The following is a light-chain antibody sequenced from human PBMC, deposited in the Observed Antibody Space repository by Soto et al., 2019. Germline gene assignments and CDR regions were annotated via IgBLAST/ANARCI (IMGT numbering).Light chain of an antibody. J-gene: IGKJ4*01. CDR3: QQSDSAPPA. V-gene: IGKV1-39*01. Sequence: DIPMTKSPSSLSASVGDRVTITCRASQSITTYLNWFQQNQGKAPRLLIYAASSLQSGVPSRFGGRGSGADFTLALSRLQPEVFATYYFQQSDSAPPAFGGGTKV. CDR2: AAS. CDR1: QSITTY.